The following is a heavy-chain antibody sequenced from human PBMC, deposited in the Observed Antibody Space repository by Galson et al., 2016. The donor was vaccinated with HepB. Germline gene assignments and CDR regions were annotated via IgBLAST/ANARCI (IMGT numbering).Heavy chain of an antibody. CDR3: ARDLRAYCGGDRPADY. CDR2: ISTGSNTI. D-gene: IGHD2-21*01. CDR1: GFTFSSYS. Sequence: SLRLSCAASGFTFSSYSMNWARQAPGKGLEWVSYISTGSNTIYYADSVRGRFTVSRDNAKNSLYLQMISLRADDTAVYYCARDLRAYCGGDRPADYWGQGILVAVSS. J-gene: IGHJ4*02. V-gene: IGHV3-48*01.